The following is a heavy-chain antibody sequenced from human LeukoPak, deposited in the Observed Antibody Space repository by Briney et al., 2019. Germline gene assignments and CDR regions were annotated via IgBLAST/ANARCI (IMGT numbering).Heavy chain of an antibody. CDR2: INHSGST. CDR1: GGSFSGYY. J-gene: IGHJ4*02. V-gene: IGHV4-34*01. CDR3: ARQNYGSAPLRY. D-gene: IGHD3-10*01. Sequence: PSETLSLTCAVYGGSFSGYYWSWIRQPPGKGLEWIGEINHSGSTNYNPSLMSRVTISVDTSKTQSSLKLSYVTAADTAVYFCARQNYGSAPLRYWGQGTLVTLSS.